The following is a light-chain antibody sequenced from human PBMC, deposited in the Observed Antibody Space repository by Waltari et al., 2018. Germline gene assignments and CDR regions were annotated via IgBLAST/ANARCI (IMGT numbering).Light chain of an antibody. V-gene: IGKV4-1*01. CDR3: QQYYTTPPKT. J-gene: IGKJ1*01. CDR1: QSVLYNSNNKNY. Sequence: DIVMTQSPDSLAVSLGERATINCKSSQSVLYNSNNKNYLAWYQQKPGQPPKVLIYWASTRESVVPDRFSGSGCGTDFTLTISNLQAEDVAVYFCQQYYTTPPKTFGQGTKVEIK. CDR2: WAS.